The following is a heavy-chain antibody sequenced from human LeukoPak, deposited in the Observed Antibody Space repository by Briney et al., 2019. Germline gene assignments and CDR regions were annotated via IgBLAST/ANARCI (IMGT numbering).Heavy chain of an antibody. CDR2: IYYSGST. V-gene: IGHV4-30-4*01. CDR1: GGSISSGDYY. J-gene: IGHJ4*02. Sequence: SETLSLTCTVSGGSISSGDYYWSWIRQPPGKGLECIGYIYYSGSTYYNPSLKSRVTISVDTSKNQFSLKLSSVTAADTAVYYCARDHDPNYFDYWGQGTLVTVSS. D-gene: IGHD3-16*01. CDR3: ARDHDPNYFDY.